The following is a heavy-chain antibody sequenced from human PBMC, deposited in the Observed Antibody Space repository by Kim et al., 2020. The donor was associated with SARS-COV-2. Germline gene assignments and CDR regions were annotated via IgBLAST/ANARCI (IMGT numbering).Heavy chain of an antibody. Sequence: SQTLSLTCAISGDSVSSNSPTGNWIRQSPSRGLEWLGRTYYRTKRPYDYAVPGKGRITINADTSKNQFSLQLNSVTPGATAGDYCARGPSSRWSVDHWG. CDR1: GDSVSSNSPT. CDR2: TYYRTKRPY. V-gene: IGHV6-1*01. J-gene: IGHJ4*01. CDR3: ARGPSSRWSVDH. D-gene: IGHD2-15*01.